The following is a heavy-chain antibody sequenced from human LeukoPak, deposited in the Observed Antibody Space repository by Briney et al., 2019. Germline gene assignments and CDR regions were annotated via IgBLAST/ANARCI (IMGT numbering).Heavy chain of an antibody. CDR1: GLTFSSYS. CDR3: AIARAGGIEWQLLK. CDR2: ISDSGYYI. V-gene: IGHV3-21*06. Sequence: GGSQRLLCAASGLTFSSYSVKWVRQARGKGVECVLSISDSGYYINYVDSVKGQFTLSRDHAKTSLYLEMDRRRGEDTVLTYCAIARAGGIEWQLLKWGQGTVVTVSS. D-gene: IGHD2-15*01. J-gene: IGHJ4*02.